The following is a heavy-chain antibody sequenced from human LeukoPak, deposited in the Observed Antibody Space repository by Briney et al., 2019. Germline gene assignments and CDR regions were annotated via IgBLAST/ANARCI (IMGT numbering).Heavy chain of an antibody. D-gene: IGHD1-1*01. Sequence: GRSLRLSCAASGFTFDDYAMHWVRQAPGKGLEWVSGISWNSGSISYADSVKGRFTISRDNAKNSLYLQMNSLRAEDMALYYCAKDIRMDNLWAFDIWGQGTMATVSS. J-gene: IGHJ3*02. CDR3: AKDIRMDNLWAFDI. CDR1: GFTFDDYA. CDR2: ISWNSGSI. V-gene: IGHV3-9*03.